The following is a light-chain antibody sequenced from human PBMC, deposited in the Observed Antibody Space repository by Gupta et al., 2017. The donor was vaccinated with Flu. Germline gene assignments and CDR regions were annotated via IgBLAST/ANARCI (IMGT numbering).Light chain of an antibody. V-gene: IGKV3-11*01. CDR1: QSVSSY. CDR2: DAS. J-gene: IGKJ4*01. Sequence: EIVLTQSPATLSLSPGERATLSCRASQSVSSYLDWYQQKPGQAPRLLIYDASNRATGIPARFSGSGSGTDFTLTIISREPEDFAVYYWQQRSNWLTFGGGTKVEIK. CDR3: QQRSNWLT.